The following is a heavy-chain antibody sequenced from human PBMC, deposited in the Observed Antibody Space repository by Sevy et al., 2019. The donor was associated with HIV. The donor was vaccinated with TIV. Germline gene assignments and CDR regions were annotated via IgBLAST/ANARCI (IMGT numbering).Heavy chain of an antibody. D-gene: IGHD3-10*02. Sequence: ASVKVSCKASDYTFTSYGISWVRQAPGQGLEWMGWISAYNGNTNYAQKLQGRVTMTTDTSTNTAYMELRSLISDDTAGYYCARDMFGANPALQDAFDIWGQGTMVTVSS. CDR2: ISAYNGNT. CDR3: ARDMFGANPALQDAFDI. V-gene: IGHV1-18*04. CDR1: DYTFTSYG. J-gene: IGHJ3*02.